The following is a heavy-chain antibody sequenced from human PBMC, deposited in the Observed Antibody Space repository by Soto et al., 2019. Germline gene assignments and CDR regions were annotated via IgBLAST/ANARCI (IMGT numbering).Heavy chain of an antibody. CDR3: AKVWNYYDSSGYRGAFDI. Sequence: GGSLRLSCAASGFTFSRYAMSWVRRAPGKGLEWVSLISGSGGSTYYADSVKGRFTISRDNSKNTLYLQMNSLRAEDTAVYYCAKVWNYYDSSGYRGAFDIWGQGTMVTV. V-gene: IGHV3-23*01. J-gene: IGHJ3*02. D-gene: IGHD3-22*01. CDR2: ISGSGGST. CDR1: GFTFSRYA.